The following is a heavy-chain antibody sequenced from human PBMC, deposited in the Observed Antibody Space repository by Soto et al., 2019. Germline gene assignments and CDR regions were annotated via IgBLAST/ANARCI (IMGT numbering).Heavy chain of an antibody. J-gene: IGHJ3*01. CDR2: INHSGST. V-gene: IGHV4-34*01. Sequence: SETLSLTCAVYGGSFSGYYWSWIRQPPGKGLEWIGEINHSGSTNYNPSLKSRVTISVDTSKNQFSLKLSSVTAADTAVYYCARGWCPIWWGQGTMVTVSS. D-gene: IGHD2-8*01. CDR3: ARGWCPIW. CDR1: GGSFSGYY.